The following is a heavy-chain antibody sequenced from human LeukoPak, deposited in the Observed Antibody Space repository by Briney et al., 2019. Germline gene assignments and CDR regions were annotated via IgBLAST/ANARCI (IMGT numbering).Heavy chain of an antibody. J-gene: IGHJ4*02. CDR2: IIPIFGTA. V-gene: IGHV1-69*13. D-gene: IGHD2-8*01. Sequence: SVKVSCTASGGTFSSYAISWVRQAPGQGLEWMGGIIPIFGTANYAQKFQGRVTITADESTSTAYMELSSLRSEDTAVYYCARDLTGLGYCTNGVCDSSGYWGQGTLVTVSS. CDR1: GGTFSSYA. CDR3: ARDLTGLGYCTNGVCDSSGY.